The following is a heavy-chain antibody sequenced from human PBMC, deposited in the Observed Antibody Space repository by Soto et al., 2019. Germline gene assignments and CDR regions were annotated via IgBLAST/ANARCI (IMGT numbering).Heavy chain of an antibody. D-gene: IGHD2-21*02. V-gene: IGHV4-61*01. CDR2: IYYSGST. Sequence: QVQLQESGPGLVKPSETLSLTCTVSGGSVSSGSYYWSWIRQPPGKGLEWIGYIYYSGSTNYNPSLKSRVTISVDTSKNQFSLKLSSVTAADTAVYYCARDIPYFGGDCYYWCDPWGQGTLVTVSS. CDR1: GGSVSSGSYY. CDR3: ARDIPYFGGDCYYWCDP. J-gene: IGHJ5*02.